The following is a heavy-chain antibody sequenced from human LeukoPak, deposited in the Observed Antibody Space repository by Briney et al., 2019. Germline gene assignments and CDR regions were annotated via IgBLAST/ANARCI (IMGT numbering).Heavy chain of an antibody. Sequence: PGGSLRLSCAASGFTFSSYWMSWVRQAPGKGLEWVANIKQDGSEKYYVDSVKGRFTISRDNAKNSLYLQMNSLRAEDTAVYYCASGVRDCYGSGTYYYYMDVWGKGTTVTVSS. D-gene: IGHD3-10*01. J-gene: IGHJ6*03. CDR3: ASGVRDCYGSGTYYYYMDV. CDR1: GFTFSSYW. V-gene: IGHV3-7*01. CDR2: IKQDGSEK.